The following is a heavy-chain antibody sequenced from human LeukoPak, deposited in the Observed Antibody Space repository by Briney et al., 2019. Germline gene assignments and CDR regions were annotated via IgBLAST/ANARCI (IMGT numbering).Heavy chain of an antibody. CDR3: ATTAYYDFWSGYYRGAFDI. D-gene: IGHD3-3*01. Sequence: EASVKVSCKVSGYTLTELSMHWVRQAPGKGLEWMGGFDPEDGETIYAQKFQGRVTMTEDTSTDTAYMELSSLRSEDTAVYYCATTAYYDFWSGYYRGAFDIWGQGTMVTVSS. CDR2: FDPEDGET. J-gene: IGHJ3*02. V-gene: IGHV1-24*01. CDR1: GYTLTELS.